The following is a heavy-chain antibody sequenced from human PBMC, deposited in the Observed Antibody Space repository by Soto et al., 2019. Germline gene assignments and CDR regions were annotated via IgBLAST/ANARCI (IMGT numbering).Heavy chain of an antibody. CDR3: ARDIGDFRSGSHGFDS. V-gene: IGHV1-3*01. D-gene: IGHD3-3*01. J-gene: IGHJ5*01. CDR2: INAGNGNT. CDR1: GYTFTSYA. Sequence: ASVKVSCKASGYTFTSYAMHWVRQAPGQRLGRMGRINAGNGNTKYSQKFQGRVTITRDTSASTAYMELSSLRSEDTAVYYCARDIGDFRSGSHGFDSWGQGALVTVSS.